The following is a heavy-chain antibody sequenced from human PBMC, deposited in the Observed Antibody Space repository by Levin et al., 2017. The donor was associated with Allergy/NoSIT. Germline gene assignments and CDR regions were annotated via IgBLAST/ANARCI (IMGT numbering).Heavy chain of an antibody. Sequence: GGSLRLSCAASGFTFSSYAMSWVRQAPGKGLEWVSAISGSGGSTYYADSVKGRFTISRDNSKNTLYLQMNSLRAEDTAVYYCAKSASCSGGSCYSWPLNWFDPWGQGTLVTVSS. D-gene: IGHD2-15*01. J-gene: IGHJ5*02. CDR2: ISGSGGST. CDR1: GFTFSSYA. CDR3: AKSASCSGGSCYSWPLNWFDP. V-gene: IGHV3-23*01.